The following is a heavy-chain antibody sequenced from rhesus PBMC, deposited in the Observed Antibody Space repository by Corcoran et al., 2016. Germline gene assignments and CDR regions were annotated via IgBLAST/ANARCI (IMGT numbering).Heavy chain of an antibody. D-gene: IGHD3-3*01. CDR2: IYGSCSRT. J-gene: IGHJ2*01. CDR3: ARRTSWYFDL. Sequence: QLQLQESGPGLVKPSETLSVTCAVSGGSISSRFCSWIRQAPGKGLERIGNIYGSCSRTNYNPSLKSRVTLSEDTAKNQLSLKLSSVTAADTAVYYCARRTSWYFDLWGPGTPITISS. V-gene: IGHV4-169*01. CDR1: GGSISSRF.